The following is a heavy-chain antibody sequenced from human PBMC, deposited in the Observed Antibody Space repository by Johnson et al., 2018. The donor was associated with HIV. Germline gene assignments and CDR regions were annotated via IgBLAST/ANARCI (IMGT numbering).Heavy chain of an antibody. Sequence: MQLVESGGGLVKPGGSLRLSCAASGFTFSNAWMSWVRQAPGKGLEWVGRIKSKTDGGTTDYAAPVKGRFTISRDDSKNTLYLQMNSLKTEDTAVNYCTTDDCSGDCYEPDAFDILGQGTMVTVSS. J-gene: IGHJ3*02. D-gene: IGHD2-21*02. CDR3: TTDDCSGDCYEPDAFDI. CDR1: GFTFSNAW. CDR2: IKSKTDGGTT. V-gene: IGHV3-15*01.